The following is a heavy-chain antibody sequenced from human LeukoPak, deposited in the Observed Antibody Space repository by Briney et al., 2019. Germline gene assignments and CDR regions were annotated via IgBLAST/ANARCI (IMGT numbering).Heavy chain of an antibody. CDR1: GYTFTSYE. CDR2: MNPNSGNT. Sequence: ASVKVSCKASGYTFTSYEINWVRQTTGQGLEWMGWMNPNSGNTGYAQKFQGRVTMTRSTSINTAYMELSSLTSEDTAVYYCARGIQQGTDFWGQGTLVTVSS. CDR3: ARGIQQGTDF. D-gene: IGHD1-1*01. J-gene: IGHJ4*02. V-gene: IGHV1-8*01.